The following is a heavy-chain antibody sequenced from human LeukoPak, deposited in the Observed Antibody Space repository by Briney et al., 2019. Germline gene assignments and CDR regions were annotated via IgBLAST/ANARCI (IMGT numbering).Heavy chain of an antibody. J-gene: IGHJ4*02. V-gene: IGHV4-59*01. Sequence: SETLSLTCTVSGGSISSYYWSWIRQPPGKGLEWIRYIYYTGSTNYNPSLKSRVTISVDTSKNQFSLKLSSVTAADTAVYYCARATVTTIPFFDYWGQGTLVTVSS. CDR1: GGSISSYY. CDR3: ARATVTTIPFFDY. CDR2: IYYTGST. D-gene: IGHD4-17*01.